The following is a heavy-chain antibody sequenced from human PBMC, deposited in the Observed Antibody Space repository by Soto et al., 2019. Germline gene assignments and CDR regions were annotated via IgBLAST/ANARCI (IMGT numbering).Heavy chain of an antibody. CDR1: GFTFSSYA. V-gene: IGHV3-30-3*01. CDR2: ISYDGSNK. CDR3: AKEASVPSFGEFWFFDL. D-gene: IGHD3-10*01. J-gene: IGHJ2*01. Sequence: PGGSLRLSCAASGFTFSSYAMHWVRQAPGKGLEWVAVISYDGSNKYYADSVRGRFTISRDNSKNTLYVQMKSLRAEDTAVYYCAKEASVPSFGEFWFFDLWGRGTQVTVSS.